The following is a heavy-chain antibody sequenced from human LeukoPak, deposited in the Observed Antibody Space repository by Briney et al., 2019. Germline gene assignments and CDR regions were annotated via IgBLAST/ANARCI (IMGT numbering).Heavy chain of an antibody. D-gene: IGHD4-17*01. CDR2: ISWNSGVI. CDR1: GFTFDDYA. J-gene: IGHJ3*02. Sequence: GGSLRLSCAASGFTFDDYAMHWVRHAPGKGLEWVSGISWNSGVIEYADSVQGRFTISRDNAKNSLYLQMNSLRAEDTALYYCVKHITPYGDPLSAFDIWGQGTMVTVSS. CDR3: VKHITPYGDPLSAFDI. V-gene: IGHV3-9*01.